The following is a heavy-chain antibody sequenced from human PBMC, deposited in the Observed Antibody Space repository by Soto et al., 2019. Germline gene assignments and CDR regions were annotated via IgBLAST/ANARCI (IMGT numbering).Heavy chain of an antibody. Sequence: GGSLRLSCAASGFTFSSYAMSWVRQAPGKGLEWVSAISGSAGSTYYADSVKGRFTISRNNSKNTLYLQMNSLRAEDTAVYYCAKDSSVLGNSDAFDIWGQGTMVTVSS. J-gene: IGHJ3*02. CDR3: AKDSSVLGNSDAFDI. V-gene: IGHV3-23*01. D-gene: IGHD7-27*01. CDR1: GFTFSSYA. CDR2: ISGSAGST.